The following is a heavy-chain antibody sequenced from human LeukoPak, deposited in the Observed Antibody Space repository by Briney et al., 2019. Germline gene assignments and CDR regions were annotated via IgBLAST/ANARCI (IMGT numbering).Heavy chain of an antibody. CDR1: GFTFGKYW. CDR2: ISGSGGST. Sequence: GGSLRLPCVASGFTFGKYWMSWVRQAPGKGLEWVSAISGSGGSTYYADSVKGRFTISRDNSKNTLYVQMNSLRAEDTAVYYCAKRYCSGTSCSYFDYWGQGTLVTVSS. V-gene: IGHV3-23*01. D-gene: IGHD2-2*01. J-gene: IGHJ4*02. CDR3: AKRYCSGTSCSYFDY.